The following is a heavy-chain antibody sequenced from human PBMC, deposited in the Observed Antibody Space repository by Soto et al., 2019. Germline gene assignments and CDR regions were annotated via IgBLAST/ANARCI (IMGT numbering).Heavy chain of an antibody. CDR1: GGSISSGGYY. V-gene: IGHV4-31*03. D-gene: IGHD3-3*01. CDR3: ARVHYDFWSGYRDPDAFDI. CDR2: IYYSGST. Sequence: SETLSLTCTVSGGSISSGGYYWSWIRQHPGKGLEWIGYIYYSGSTYYNPPLKSRVTISVDTSKNQFSLKLSSVTAADTAVYYCARVHYDFWSGYRDPDAFDIWGQGTMVTVS. J-gene: IGHJ3*02.